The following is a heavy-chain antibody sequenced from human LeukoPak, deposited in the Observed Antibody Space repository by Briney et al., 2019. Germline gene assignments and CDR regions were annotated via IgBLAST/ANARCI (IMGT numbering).Heavy chain of an antibody. CDR1: GFTFSSYA. J-gene: IGHJ4*02. D-gene: IGHD5/OR15-5a*01. CDR3: ASLRRYLDY. Sequence: GRSLRLSCAASGFTFSSYAMHWVRQAPGKGLEWVAVIPYDGSNKYYADSVKGRFTISRDNSKNTLYLQMNSLRAEDTAVYYCASLRRYLDYWGQGTLVTVSS. V-gene: IGHV3-30-3*01. CDR2: IPYDGSNK.